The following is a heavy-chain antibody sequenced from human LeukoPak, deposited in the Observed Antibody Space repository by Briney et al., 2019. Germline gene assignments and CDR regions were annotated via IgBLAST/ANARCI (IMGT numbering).Heavy chain of an antibody. CDR2: ISSSSSYI. Sequence: GGSLRLSCAASGFTFSSYSMNWVRQAPGKGLEWVSSISSSSSYIYYADSVKGRFTISRDNAKNSLYLQMNSLRAEDTAVYYCARDQNLYYYDSSGYYGLDYWGQGTLVTVSS. CDR1: GFTFSSYS. CDR3: ARDQNLYYYDSSGYYGLDY. V-gene: IGHV3-21*01. J-gene: IGHJ4*02. D-gene: IGHD3-22*01.